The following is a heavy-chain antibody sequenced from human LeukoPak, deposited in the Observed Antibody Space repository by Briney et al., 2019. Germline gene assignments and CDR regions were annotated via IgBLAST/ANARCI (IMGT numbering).Heavy chain of an antibody. D-gene: IGHD1-7*01. CDR2: IGTAGDP. J-gene: IGHJ6*02. CDR1: GFTFSSYD. CDR3: ARSLKSGTRPYYYMDV. Sequence: GGSLRLSCAASGFTFSSYDMHWVRQATGKGLEWVSAIGTAGDPYYQGYVKGRFTISRENDKNSLYLQMISLRAGDTAVYYYARSLKSGTRPYYYMDVWGQGTTVTVPS. V-gene: IGHV3-13*05.